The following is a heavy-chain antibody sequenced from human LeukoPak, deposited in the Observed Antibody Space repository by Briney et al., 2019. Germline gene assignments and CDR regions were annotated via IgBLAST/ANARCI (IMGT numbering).Heavy chain of an antibody. J-gene: IGHJ4*02. D-gene: IGHD4-23*01. CDR2: INTNTGNP. V-gene: IGHV7-4-1*02. Sequence: ASVKVSCKASGYTFTSYGISWVRQAPGQGLECLGWINTNTGNPTYAQGFTGRFVFSLDTSVSTAYLQISSLKAEDTGVYYCAREVAPGGFDYWGQGTPVTVSS. CDR1: GYTFTSYG. CDR3: AREVAPGGFDY.